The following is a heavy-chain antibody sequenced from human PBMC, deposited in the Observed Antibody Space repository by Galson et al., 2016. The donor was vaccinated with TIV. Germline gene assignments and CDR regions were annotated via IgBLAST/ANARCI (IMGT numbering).Heavy chain of an antibody. CDR1: GFNFSNFW. CDR2: IKTDGSRT. J-gene: IGHJ3*01. Sequence: SLRLSCAASGFNFSNFWMHWVRQVPGKGLVWVSRIKTDGSRTDYVDSVKGRFTISRDNVKNTVYLQMDSLRAEDTAVYYCRYSGDSRAHDAFDFWGHGTMVTVSS. V-gene: IGHV3-74*01. CDR3: RYSGDSRAHDAFDF. D-gene: IGHD1-26*01.